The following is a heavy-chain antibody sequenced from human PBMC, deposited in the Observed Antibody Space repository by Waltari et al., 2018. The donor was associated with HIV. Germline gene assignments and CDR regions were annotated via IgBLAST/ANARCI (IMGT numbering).Heavy chain of an antibody. V-gene: IGHV1-3*01. J-gene: IGHJ6*02. CDR2: ISAGNGGT. D-gene: IGHD2-21*01. Sequence: QVHLVQSGAEVKKPGASVKVSCKASGYTFTSYGFNWVRQAPGPRPEWMGWISAGNGGTKYSPKFQGRVTITRDTSANTAYMEMSRLTSEDTAVYFCARQRLASVVGNYYYGMDVWGQGTTVTVSS. CDR1: GYTFTSYG. CDR3: ARQRLASVVGNYYYGMDV.